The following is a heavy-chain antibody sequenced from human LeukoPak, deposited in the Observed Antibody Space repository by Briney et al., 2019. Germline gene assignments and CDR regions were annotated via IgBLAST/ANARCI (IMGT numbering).Heavy chain of an antibody. D-gene: IGHD6-13*01. V-gene: IGHV3-30*18. CDR3: AKDLRVSSSWYRWQWLEFHAFDI. CDR1: GFTFSSYG. Sequence: PGGSLRLSCAASGFTFSSYGMHWVRQAPGKGLEWVAVTSYDGSKKYYADSVKGRFTISRDNSKNTLYLQMNSLRAEDTAVYYCAKDLRVSSSWYRWQWLEFHAFDIWGQGTMVAVSS. J-gene: IGHJ3*02. CDR2: TSYDGSKK.